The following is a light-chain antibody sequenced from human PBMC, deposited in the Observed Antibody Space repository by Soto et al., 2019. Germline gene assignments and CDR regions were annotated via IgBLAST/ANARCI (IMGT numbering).Light chain of an antibody. J-gene: IGKJ2*01. CDR3: HQYGVYSAIT. CDR1: QSISDR. V-gene: IGKV1-5*03. CDR2: RAS. Sequence: DIRLTQSPSTLSASVGDRVTITCRASQSISDRLAWYQQKSGKAPRLLIYRASSLENGVPSRFSGSGSGTEFTLTISSLQPDDFAPYYCHQYGVYSAITFGQGTKLHI.